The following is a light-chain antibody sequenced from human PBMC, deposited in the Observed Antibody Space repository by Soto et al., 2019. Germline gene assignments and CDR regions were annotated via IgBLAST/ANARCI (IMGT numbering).Light chain of an antibody. CDR2: HAS. Sequence: EVVMTQSPATLSVSPGERATLSCRASESVSRNLAWYQQTPGQAPRLLIYHASARATGIPARFSGSGSGTDFTLTISSLEPEDFAVYYCQQRGNRPPWTFGQGTKVDI. CDR3: QQRGNRPPWT. CDR1: ESVSRN. J-gene: IGKJ1*01. V-gene: IGKV3-15*01.